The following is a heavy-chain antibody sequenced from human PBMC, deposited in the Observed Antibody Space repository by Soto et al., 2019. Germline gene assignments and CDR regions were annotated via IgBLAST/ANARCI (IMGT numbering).Heavy chain of an antibody. J-gene: IGHJ4*02. D-gene: IGHD1-26*01. V-gene: IGHV1-18*01. CDR2: ISSYNGNT. CDR1: GYTFTTYG. CDR3: ARDRGSGSYYARFDY. Sequence: ASVKVSCRASGYTFTTYGISWVRQAPGQGLEWMGWISSYNGNTNYAQKLQDRVTMTTDTSTNIAYMELRSLRSDDTSAFYCARDRGSGSYYARFDYWGQGTLVTVSS.